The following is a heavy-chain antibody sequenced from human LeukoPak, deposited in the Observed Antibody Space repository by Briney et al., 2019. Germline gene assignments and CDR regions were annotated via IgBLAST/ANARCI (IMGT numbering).Heavy chain of an antibody. V-gene: IGHV3-15*01. Sequence: ETLSLTCAVYGGSFSGYYWSWVRQAPGKGLEWVGRIKSKTDGGTTDYAAPVKGRFTISRDDSKNTLYLQMNSLKTEDTAVYYCTTGQNWNYVFGFDYWGQGTLVTVSS. CDR1: GGSFSGYY. CDR3: TTGQNWNYVFGFDY. J-gene: IGHJ4*02. CDR2: IKSKTDGGTT. D-gene: IGHD1-7*01.